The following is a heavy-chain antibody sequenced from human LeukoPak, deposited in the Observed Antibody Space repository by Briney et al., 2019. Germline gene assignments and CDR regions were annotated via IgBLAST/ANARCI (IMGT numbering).Heavy chain of an antibody. CDR3: AELGITMIGGV. D-gene: IGHD3-10*02. Sequence: GGSLRLSCAASGFTFSSYARSWVRQAPGKGLEWLSSISGGGATTYYADSVKGRFTISRDNAKNSLYLQMNSLRAEDTAVYYCAELGITMIGGVWGKGTTVTISS. J-gene: IGHJ6*04. V-gene: IGHV3-23*01. CDR1: GFTFSSYA. CDR2: ISGGGATT.